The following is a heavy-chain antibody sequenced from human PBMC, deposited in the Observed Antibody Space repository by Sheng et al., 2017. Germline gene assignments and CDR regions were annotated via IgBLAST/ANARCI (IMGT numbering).Heavy chain of an antibody. V-gene: IGHV3-7*01. J-gene: IGHJ4*02. CDR3: ATTGHYSSLY. CDR1: GFTFGQYW. Sequence: EVLLVESGGGLVQRGESLRLTCVGSGFTFGQYWMTWVRQAPGKGLEWVGYLNTDGTEKYYAGSVKGRFSISRDNAKDSVYLQMNSLRAEDTAMYYCATTGHYSSLYWGRERWSP. CDR2: LNTDGTEK. D-gene: IGHD2-15*01.